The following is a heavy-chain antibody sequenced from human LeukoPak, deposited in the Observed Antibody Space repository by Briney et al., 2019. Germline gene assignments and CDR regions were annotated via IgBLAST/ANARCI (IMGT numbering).Heavy chain of an antibody. CDR1: GFTFSSYS. J-gene: IGHJ4*02. D-gene: IGHD6-13*01. V-gene: IGHV3-21*01. CDR2: ISSSSYI. Sequence: PGGSLSLSCAASGFTFSSYSMNWVRQAPGKGLEWVSSISSSSYIYYADSVKGRFTISRDNAKNSLYLQMNSLRAEDTAVYYCAREGQQLPSSFDYWGQGTLVTVSS. CDR3: AREGQQLPSSFDY.